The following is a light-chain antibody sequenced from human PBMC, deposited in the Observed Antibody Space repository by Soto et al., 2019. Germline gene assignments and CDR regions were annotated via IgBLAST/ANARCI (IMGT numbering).Light chain of an antibody. CDR2: AAS. CDR1: QTISSY. Sequence: DIQMTQSPSSLSASVGDRVTMTCRASQTISSYLNWYQQKPGKAPNLLIYAASSLQSGVPSRFSGSGSGTDFTLTMNSLQPEDFAIYYCQQTYSTPRTFGQGTKVEIK. CDR3: QQTYSTPRT. V-gene: IGKV1-39*01. J-gene: IGKJ1*01.